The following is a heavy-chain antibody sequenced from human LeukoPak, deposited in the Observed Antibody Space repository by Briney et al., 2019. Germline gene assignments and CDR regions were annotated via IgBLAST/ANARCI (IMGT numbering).Heavy chain of an antibody. D-gene: IGHD1-1*01. V-gene: IGHV4-34*01. Sequence: SETLSLTCAVYGGSFSGYYWSWIRQPPGKGLEWIGEINHSGSTNYNPSLKSRVTISVDTSKNQFSLKLSSVTAADTAVYYCARSLEPNSPYFDYWGQGTLVTVSS. J-gene: IGHJ4*02. CDR3: ARSLEPNSPYFDY. CDR2: INHSGST. CDR1: GGSFSGYY.